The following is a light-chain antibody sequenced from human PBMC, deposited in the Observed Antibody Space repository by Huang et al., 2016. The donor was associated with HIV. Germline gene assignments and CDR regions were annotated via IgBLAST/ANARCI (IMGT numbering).Light chain of an antibody. CDR2: GAS. Sequence: DIQMTQSPSSLSASVGDRVIITCRASQSVTKYLNWYQHMPGKAPKLLIYGASTLQGGVSSRFSGSGSGPEFTLSISSLQPEDAATYYCQQSYRLPRTFGQGTSLEI. J-gene: IGKJ2*02. CDR1: QSVTKY. V-gene: IGKV1-39*01. CDR3: QQSYRLPRT.